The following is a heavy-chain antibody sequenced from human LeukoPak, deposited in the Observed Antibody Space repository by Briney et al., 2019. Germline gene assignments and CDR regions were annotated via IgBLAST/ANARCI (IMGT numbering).Heavy chain of an antibody. CDR1: GGSISSSSYY. J-gene: IGHJ2*01. CDR2: IFYSGST. V-gene: IGHV4-39*07. CDR3: ARVSGRFTWYFDL. Sequence: PSETLSLTCTVSGGSISSSSYYWGWIRQPPGKGLEWIGTIFYSGSTYYNPSLKNRVTISVDTSKNQFSLKLSSVTAADTAVYYCARVSGRFTWYFDLWGRGTLVTVSS.